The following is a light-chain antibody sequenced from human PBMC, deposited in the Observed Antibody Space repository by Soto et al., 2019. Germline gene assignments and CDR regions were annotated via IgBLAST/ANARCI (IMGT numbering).Light chain of an antibody. CDR1: SSDVGSYNL. Sequence: QSALTQPASVSGSPGQSITISCTGTSSDVGSYNLVSWYQQHPGKAPKLMIYEVSKRRSGVSNRFSGSKSGNTASLTISGLQAEDEADYYCCSYAGSSTYGFGTGTKLTVL. CDR2: EVS. V-gene: IGLV2-23*02. CDR3: CSYAGSSTYG. J-gene: IGLJ1*01.